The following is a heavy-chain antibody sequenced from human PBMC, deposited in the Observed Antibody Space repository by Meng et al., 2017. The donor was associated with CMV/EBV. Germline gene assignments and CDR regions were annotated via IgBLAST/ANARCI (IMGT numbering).Heavy chain of an antibody. J-gene: IGHJ3*02. V-gene: IGHV3-73*01. Sequence: GESLKISCAASGFTFSGSAMHWVRQASGKGLEWVGRIRCKANSYATADAASVKGRFTIYRDDSKNTEYLQMNSLKTEDTAVYYCTTQREGAFDIWGQGTMVTVSS. CDR1: GFTFSGSA. D-gene: IGHD5-24*01. CDR3: TTQREGAFDI. CDR2: IRCKANSYAT.